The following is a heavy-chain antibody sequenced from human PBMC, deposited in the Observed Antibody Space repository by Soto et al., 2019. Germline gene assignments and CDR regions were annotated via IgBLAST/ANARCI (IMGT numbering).Heavy chain of an antibody. D-gene: IGHD1-26*01. CDR3: ARGGEWELDRQYYFDY. Sequence: EVQLVESGGGLVKPGGSLRLSCAASGFTFSSYSMNWVRQAPGKGLEWVSSISSSSSYIYYADSVKGRFTISRDNAKNSMYLQVNSLRAEDTAVYYCARGGEWELDRQYYFDYWGQGTLVTVSS. CDR2: ISSSSSYI. J-gene: IGHJ4*02. CDR1: GFTFSSYS. V-gene: IGHV3-21*01.